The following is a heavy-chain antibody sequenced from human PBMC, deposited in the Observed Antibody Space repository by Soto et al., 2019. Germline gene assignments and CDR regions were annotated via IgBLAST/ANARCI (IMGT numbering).Heavy chain of an antibody. Sequence: QVQLQESGPGLVKPSETLSLTCTVSGGSISSYYWSWIRQPPGKGLEWIGYIYTSGSTNYNPSLKGRVTMSVDTSKNQFSLKLSSVTAADTAVYYCARDRAYDFWSGYLSNYYYGMDVWGQGTTVTVSS. CDR2: IYTSGST. V-gene: IGHV4-4*08. D-gene: IGHD3-3*01. CDR1: GGSISSYY. J-gene: IGHJ6*02. CDR3: ARDRAYDFWSGYLSNYYYGMDV.